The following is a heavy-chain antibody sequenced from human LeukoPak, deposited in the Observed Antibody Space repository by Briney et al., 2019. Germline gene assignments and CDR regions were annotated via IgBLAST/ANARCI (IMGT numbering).Heavy chain of an antibody. CDR1: GYTFTGYY. CDR3: ATLSQTTYYYDSSGSGYFDY. CDR2: INPNSGGT. D-gene: IGHD3-22*01. V-gene: IGHV1-2*06. J-gene: IGHJ4*02. Sequence: ASVKVSCKASGYTFTGYYMHWVRQAPGQGLEWMGRINPNSGGTNYAQKFQGRVTMTRDTSISTAYMELSRLRSDDTAVYYCATLSQTTYYYDSSGSGYFDYWAREPWSPSPQ.